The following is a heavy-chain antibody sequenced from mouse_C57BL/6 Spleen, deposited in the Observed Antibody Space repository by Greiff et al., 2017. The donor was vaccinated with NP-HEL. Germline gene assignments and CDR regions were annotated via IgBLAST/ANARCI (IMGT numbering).Heavy chain of an antibody. CDR3: ARGDDYDVYAMDY. J-gene: IGHJ4*01. D-gene: IGHD2-4*01. V-gene: IGHV1-7*01. Sequence: VQLQQSGAELAKPGASVKLSCKASGYTFTSYWMHWVKQRPGQGLEWIGYINPSSGYTKYNQKFKDKATLTADKSSSTAYMQRSSLTYEDSAVYYCARGDDYDVYAMDYWGQGTSVTVSS. CDR2: INPSSGYT. CDR1: GYTFTSYW.